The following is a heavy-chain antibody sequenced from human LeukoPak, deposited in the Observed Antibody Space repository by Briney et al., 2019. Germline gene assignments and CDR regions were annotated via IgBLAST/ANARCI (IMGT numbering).Heavy chain of an antibody. J-gene: IGHJ3*02. CDR1: GYTFTSYD. V-gene: IGHV1-8*01. CDR2: MNPNSGNT. Sequence: ASVKVSCKASGYTFTSYDINWARQATGQGLEWMGWMNPNSGNTGYAQKFQGRVTMTRNTSISTAYMELSSLRSEDTAVYYCARLEVGANWEGAFDIWGQGTMVTVSS. D-gene: IGHD1-26*01. CDR3: ARLEVGANWEGAFDI.